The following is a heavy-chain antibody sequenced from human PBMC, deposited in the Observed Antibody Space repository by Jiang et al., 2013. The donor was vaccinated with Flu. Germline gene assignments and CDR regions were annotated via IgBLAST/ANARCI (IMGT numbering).Heavy chain of an antibody. CDR1: GDSIDSSKFY. CDR2: VYYSGAT. CDR3: ARIRITGTTPDY. D-gene: IGHD1-20*01. V-gene: IGHV4-39*07. Sequence: PGLVKPSETLSLSCTVSGDSIDSSKFYWGWIRQPPGKGLEWIATVYYSGATYYNPSLESRVTISVDTSKNQFSLRLNSVAAADTAVYYCARIRITGTTPDYWGQGTLATVSS. J-gene: IGHJ4*02.